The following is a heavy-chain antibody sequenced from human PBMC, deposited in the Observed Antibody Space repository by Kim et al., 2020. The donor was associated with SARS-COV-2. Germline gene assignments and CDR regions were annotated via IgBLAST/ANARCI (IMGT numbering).Heavy chain of an antibody. V-gene: IGHV3-23*01. D-gene: IGHD3-10*01. CDR2: ITGSGDKT. J-gene: IGHJ6*02. CDR1: GFGGPGFTFSSYA. CDR3: AKEAWTMVRGVSITQGGYYYNGMDV. Sequence: GGSLRLSCAVPGFGGPGFTFSSYAMSWVRRAPGKGLEWVSAITGSGDKTYYADSLKGRFTISRDNSKNTLYLQMNSLRAEDTAVYYCAKEAWTMVRGVSITQGGYYYNGMDVWGQGTTVTVSS.